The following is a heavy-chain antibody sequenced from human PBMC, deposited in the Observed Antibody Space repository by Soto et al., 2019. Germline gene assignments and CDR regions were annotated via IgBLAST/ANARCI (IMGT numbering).Heavy chain of an antibody. J-gene: IGHJ6*03. CDR3: ARGGKQWLVGGDYYYYYMDV. CDR1: GFTLSDYY. V-gene: IGHV3-11*01. Sequence: QVQLVESGGGLAKPGGSLRLSCEASGFTLSDYYMSWIRQAPGKGLEWISYISSSGTIIYYADSVKGRFTISRDNAKKSLYLQLNSLRAEDTAVYYCARGGKQWLVGGDYYYYYMDVWGKGITVTVSS. D-gene: IGHD6-19*01. CDR2: ISSSGTII.